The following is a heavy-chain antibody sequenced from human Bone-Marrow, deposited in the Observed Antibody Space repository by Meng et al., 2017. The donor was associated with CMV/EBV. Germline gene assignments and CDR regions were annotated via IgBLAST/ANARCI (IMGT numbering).Heavy chain of an antibody. CDR2: INHSGNT. V-gene: IGHV4-34*01. CDR3: ATVGLGMNWFDP. CDR1: GGSFSGYC. Sequence: GQLQQWGAGLLKPSETLSLTCAVYGGSFSGYCWSWIRQPPGKGLEWIAEINHSGNTNYNPSLKSRVTISVDTSKNQFSLKLSSVTAADTAVYYCATVGLGMNWFDPWGQGTLVTVSS. J-gene: IGHJ5*02.